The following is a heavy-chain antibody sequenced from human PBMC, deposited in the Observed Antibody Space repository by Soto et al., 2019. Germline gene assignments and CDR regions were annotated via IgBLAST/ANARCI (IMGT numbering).Heavy chain of an antibody. V-gene: IGHV3-23*01. CDR3: SKDPTSGSYSN. J-gene: IGHJ4*02. CDR1: GFTFSSYA. D-gene: IGHD1-26*01. CDR2: ISGSGGCT. Sequence: EVQLLESGGGLVQPGGSLRLSCAASGFTFSSYAMSWVRQAPGKGLEWVSAISGSGGCTYYADPVKGRFTISRDNSKNTLYLQMNSLRAEDTAVYYCSKDPTSGSYSNWGQGTLVTVSS.